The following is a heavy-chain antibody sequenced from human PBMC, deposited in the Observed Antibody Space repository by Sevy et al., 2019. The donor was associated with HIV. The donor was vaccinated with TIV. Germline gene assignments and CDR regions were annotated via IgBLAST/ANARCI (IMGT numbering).Heavy chain of an antibody. CDR2: INPNSGGT. Sequence: ASVKVSCKASGYTFTGYYMHWVRQAPGQGLEWMGRINPNSGGTNYAQKFQGRVTMTRDTSISTAYMELSRLRSDDTAVYYCAARIAAVGADAFDIWGQGTMVTVSS. D-gene: IGHD6-13*01. V-gene: IGHV1-2*06. CDR1: GYTFTGYY. CDR3: AARIAAVGADAFDI. J-gene: IGHJ3*02.